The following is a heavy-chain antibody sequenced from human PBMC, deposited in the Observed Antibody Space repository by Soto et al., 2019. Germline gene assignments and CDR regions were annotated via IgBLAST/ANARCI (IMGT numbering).Heavy chain of an antibody. J-gene: IGHJ4*02. CDR1: GVSLSTSGVG. Sequence: QITLKESGPTLVKPTQTLTLTCTFSGVSLSTSGVGVGWIRQPPGKALEWLALIYWNYYNRYRPSLKSRLTITKDTSKIQVVLTMTNMDPVDTATYYCAHMGYYYDSSGYWTYYFDYWGQGTLVTVSS. CDR2: IYWNYYN. CDR3: AHMGYYYDSSGYWTYYFDY. V-gene: IGHV2-5*01. D-gene: IGHD3-22*01.